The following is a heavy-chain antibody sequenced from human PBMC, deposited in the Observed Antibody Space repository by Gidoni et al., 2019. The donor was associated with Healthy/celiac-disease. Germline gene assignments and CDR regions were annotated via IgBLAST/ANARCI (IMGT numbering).Heavy chain of an antibody. CDR2: INHSGST. Sequence: QVQLQQWGAGLLKPSETLSLTCAVYGGSFSGYYWSWIRQPPGTGLEWIGEINHSGSTNYNPFLKSRVTISVDTSKNQFSLKLSSVTAADTAVYYCARANYGSGSYSHDYWGQGTLVTVSS. CDR3: ARANYGSGSYSHDY. D-gene: IGHD3-10*01. J-gene: IGHJ4*02. V-gene: IGHV4-34*01. CDR1: GGSFSGYY.